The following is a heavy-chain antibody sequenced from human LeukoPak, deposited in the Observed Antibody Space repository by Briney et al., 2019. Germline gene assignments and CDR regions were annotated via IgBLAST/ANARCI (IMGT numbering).Heavy chain of an antibody. CDR1: GYTFTSYY. J-gene: IGHJ6*03. Sequence: GASVKVSCKASGYTFTSYYMHWVRQAPGQGLEWMGIINPSGGSTSYAQKFQGRVTMTRDMSTSTVYMELSSLRSEDTAVYYCARGMEEVVVVVAATYYYYYYMDVWGKGTTVTVSS. V-gene: IGHV1-46*01. CDR3: ARGMEEVVVVVAATYYYYYYMDV. D-gene: IGHD2-15*01. CDR2: INPSGGST.